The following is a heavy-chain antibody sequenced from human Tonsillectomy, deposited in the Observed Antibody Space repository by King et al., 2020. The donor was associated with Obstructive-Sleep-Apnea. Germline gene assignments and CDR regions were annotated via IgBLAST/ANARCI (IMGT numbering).Heavy chain of an antibody. V-gene: IGHV3-21*04. CDR2: ISSSSSYI. CDR3: AISYYDILTGYYYFDY. D-gene: IGHD3-9*01. CDR1: GFTFSSYS. Sequence: QLVQSGGGLVKPGGSLRLSCAASGFTFSSYSMNWVRQAPGKGLEWVSSISSSSSYIYYADSVKGGFTISRDNAKNSMYLQMNSLRAEDTAVYYCAISYYDILTGYYYFDYWGQGTLVTVSS. J-gene: IGHJ4*02.